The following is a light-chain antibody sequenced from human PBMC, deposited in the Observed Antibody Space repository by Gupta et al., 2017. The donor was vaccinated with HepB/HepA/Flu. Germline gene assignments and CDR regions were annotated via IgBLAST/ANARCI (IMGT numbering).Light chain of an antibody. CDR2: RNT. Sequence: SCSGSSSNIGSNPLNWYQQLPGPAPKVLIYRNTRRPSGVPDRFSGSKSGTSASLAIIGLQAEDEADYYCAAWDDSLNGRVFGGGTKLTVL. V-gene: IGLV1-44*01. J-gene: IGLJ3*02. CDR1: SSNIGSNP. CDR3: AAWDDSLNGRV.